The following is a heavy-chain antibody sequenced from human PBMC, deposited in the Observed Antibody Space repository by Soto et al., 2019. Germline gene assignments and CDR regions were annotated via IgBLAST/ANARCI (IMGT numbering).Heavy chain of an antibody. CDR2: ISAYNGNT. Sequence: QVQLVQSGAEVKKPGASVKVSCKASGYTFTSYGISWVRQAPGQGLEWMGWISAYNGNTNYAQKLQGRVTMTTDTSTSTAYMELRSLRSDDTAVYYCARKDYYDSSGYRRDFDYRGQGTLVTVSS. CDR3: ARKDYYDSSGYRRDFDY. D-gene: IGHD3-22*01. J-gene: IGHJ4*02. V-gene: IGHV1-18*01. CDR1: GYTFTSYG.